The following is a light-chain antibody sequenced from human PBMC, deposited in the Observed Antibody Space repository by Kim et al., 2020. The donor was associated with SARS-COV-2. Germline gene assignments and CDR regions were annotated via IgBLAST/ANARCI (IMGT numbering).Light chain of an antibody. V-gene: IGLV2-11*01. CDR3: CSYAGSVV. CDR1: SSDVGSYNY. Sequence: SPGQSVTISCTGTSSDVGSYNYVSWYQQHLGKAPKLIIYDVTKRPSGVPDRFSGSKSGNTASLTISGLQAEDEADYYCCSYAGSVVFGGGTQLTVL. CDR2: DVT. J-gene: IGLJ2*01.